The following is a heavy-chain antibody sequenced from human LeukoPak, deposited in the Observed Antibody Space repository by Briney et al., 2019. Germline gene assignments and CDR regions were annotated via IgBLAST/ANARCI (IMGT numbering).Heavy chain of an antibody. Sequence: ASVKVSCKASGYTFTGYYMHWVRQAPGQGLEWMGWINPDTGGTSYAQWFQGRVTMTRDTSISTAYMELRRLTSDDTAVYYCARGGEVCSSTSCYRGHEYWGQGTLVTVSS. J-gene: IGHJ4*02. CDR3: ARGGEVCSSTSCYRGHEY. CDR1: GYTFTGYY. D-gene: IGHD2-2*01. V-gene: IGHV1-2*02. CDR2: INPDTGGT.